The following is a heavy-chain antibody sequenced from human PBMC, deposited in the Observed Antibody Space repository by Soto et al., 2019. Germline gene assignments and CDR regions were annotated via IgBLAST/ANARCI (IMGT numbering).Heavy chain of an antibody. V-gene: IGHV4-31*03. J-gene: IGHJ4*02. Sequence: QVQLQESGPGLVKPSQTLSLTCTVSGGSISSGGYYWSWIRQHPGKGLEWIGYIYYSGSTYYNPSLKSRVTISVDTSKIQFSLKLSSVTAADMAVYYCARGYSSSWFLDYWGQGTLVTVSS. CDR3: ARGYSSSWFLDY. D-gene: IGHD6-13*01. CDR1: GGSISSGGYY. CDR2: IYYSGST.